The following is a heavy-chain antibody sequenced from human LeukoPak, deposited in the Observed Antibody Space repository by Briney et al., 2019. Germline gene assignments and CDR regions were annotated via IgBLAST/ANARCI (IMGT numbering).Heavy chain of an antibody. V-gene: IGHV3-7*01. Sequence: GGSLRLSCAASGFTFSTYWMSRVRQAPGKGLDCVANIKQDGSEKYYVDSVKGRFTISRDNAKNSLYPQMNNLRAEDTAVYYCASQKVGATDYWGQGTLVTVSS. CDR3: ASQKVGATDY. D-gene: IGHD1-26*01. CDR2: IKQDGSEK. J-gene: IGHJ4*02. CDR1: GFTFSTYW.